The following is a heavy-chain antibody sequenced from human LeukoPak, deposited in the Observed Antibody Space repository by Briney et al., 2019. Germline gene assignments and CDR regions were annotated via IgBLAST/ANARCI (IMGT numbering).Heavy chain of an antibody. CDR1: GGSIGSHY. CDR3: TRDQTPYY. V-gene: IGHV3-49*03. CDR2: IRSQIYGGTP. J-gene: IGHJ4*02. Sequence: LSLTCTVSGGSIGSHYWTWIRQTPGKGLEWVGFIRSQIYGGTPEYAASVKGRFTISRDDSEGVAYLQMNSLKTEDTAVYYCTRDQTPYYWGQGTLVTVSS.